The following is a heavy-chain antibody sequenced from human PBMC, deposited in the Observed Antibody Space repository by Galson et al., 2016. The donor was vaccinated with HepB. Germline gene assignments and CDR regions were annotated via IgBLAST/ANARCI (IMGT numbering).Heavy chain of an antibody. CDR1: GFTFDDYA. D-gene: IGHD6-13*01. V-gene: IGHV3-9*01. Sequence: SLRLSCAASGFTFDDYAMHWVRQAPGKGLEWVSGISWNSDNIGYADSVKGRFTISRDNAKNSLHPQLTSLRAEDTALYYCAKGDSSTWFSDFWGQGTLVTVSS. CDR2: ISWNSDNI. CDR3: AKGDSSTWFSDF. J-gene: IGHJ4*02.